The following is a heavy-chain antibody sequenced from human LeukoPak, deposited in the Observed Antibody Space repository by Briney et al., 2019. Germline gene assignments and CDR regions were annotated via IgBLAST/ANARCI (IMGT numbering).Heavy chain of an antibody. D-gene: IGHD5-12*01. Sequence: GGSLRLSCAASGFTFNSYGMHWVRQAPGKGLEWVAVVWYDGSNRYYADSVKGRFTISRDNSKNTLYLQMNSLRAEDTAVYYCVRDGGVSGYDLLDYWGQGTLVTVSS. V-gene: IGHV3-33*01. CDR1: GFTFNSYG. J-gene: IGHJ4*02. CDR2: VWYDGSNR. CDR3: VRDGGVSGYDLLDY.